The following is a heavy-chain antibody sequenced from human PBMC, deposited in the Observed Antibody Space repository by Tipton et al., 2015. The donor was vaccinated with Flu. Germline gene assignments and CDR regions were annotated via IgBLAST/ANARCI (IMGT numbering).Heavy chain of an antibody. CDR2: INHSGST. Sequence: TLSLTCAVYGGSFSGYYWSWIRQPPGKGLEWIGEINHSGSTNYNPSLKSRVTISVDTSKNQFSLNLSSVTAADTAVYYCARGGDTAGGYYCGMDVWGQGTTVTVSS. D-gene: IGHD5-18*01. CDR1: GGSFSGYY. J-gene: IGHJ6*02. V-gene: IGHV4-34*01. CDR3: ARGGDTAGGYYCGMDV.